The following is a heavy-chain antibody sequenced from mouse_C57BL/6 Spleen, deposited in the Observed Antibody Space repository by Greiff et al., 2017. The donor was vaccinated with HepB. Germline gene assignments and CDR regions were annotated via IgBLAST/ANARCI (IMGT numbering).Heavy chain of an antibody. CDR1: GYAFSSSW. J-gene: IGHJ2*01. CDR3: AREDYGGADY. CDR2: IYPGDGDT. V-gene: IGHV1-82*01. Sequence: VKLMESGPELVKPGASVKISCKASGYAFSSSWMNWVKQRPGKGLEWIGRIYPGDGDTNYNGKFKGKATLTADKSSSTAYMQLSSLTSEDSAVYFCAREDYGGADYWGQGTTLTVSS. D-gene: IGHD2-4*01.